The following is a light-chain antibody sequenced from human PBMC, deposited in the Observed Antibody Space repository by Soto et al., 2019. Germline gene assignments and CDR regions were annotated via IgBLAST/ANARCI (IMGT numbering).Light chain of an antibody. V-gene: IGKV1-5*01. J-gene: IGKJ1*01. CDR1: QSISSY. CDR3: QQYNSYST. Sequence: IQMTQSPSSLAASVGDRVTITCRASQSISSYLNWCQQKPGKAPNLLIYDASSLESGVPSRFSGSGSGTEFTLTISSLQPDDFATYYCQQYNSYSTFGQGTTGDIK. CDR2: DAS.